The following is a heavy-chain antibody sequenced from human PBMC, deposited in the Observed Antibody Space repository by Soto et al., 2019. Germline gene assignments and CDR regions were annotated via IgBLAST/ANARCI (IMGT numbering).Heavy chain of an antibody. D-gene: IGHD3-3*01. CDR1: GFTFTSSA. J-gene: IGHJ6*02. CDR3: AAPSESYTICGRASDSYYYYGMDV. Sequence: SVKVSCKASGFTFTSSAVQWVRQARGQRLEWIGWIVVGSGNTNYAQKFQERVTITRDMSTSTAYMELSSLRSEDTAVYYCAAPSESYTICGRASDSYYYYGMDVWGQGTTVTVSS. CDR2: IVVGSGNT. V-gene: IGHV1-58*01.